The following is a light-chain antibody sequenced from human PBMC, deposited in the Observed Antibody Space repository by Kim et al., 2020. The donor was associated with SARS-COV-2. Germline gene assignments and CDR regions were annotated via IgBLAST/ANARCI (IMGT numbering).Light chain of an antibody. V-gene: IGLV3-1*01. Sequence: VSPGQTASITCSGDKLGDKYTCWYQQKPGQSPVLIICQDNKRPSGIPARFSGSNSGNTATLTISGTQAMDEAAYYCQAWDSTTAWVFGGGTQLTVL. J-gene: IGLJ3*02. CDR3: QAWDSTTAWV. CDR2: QDN. CDR1: KLGDKY.